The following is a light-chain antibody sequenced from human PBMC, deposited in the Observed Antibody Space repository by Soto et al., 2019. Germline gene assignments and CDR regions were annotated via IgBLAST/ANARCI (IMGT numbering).Light chain of an antibody. CDR1: QSISSW. J-gene: IGKJ4*01. V-gene: IGKV1-5*01. CDR3: QQYKTYPLT. Sequence: DIQMTQSPSTLYASVGDRVTITCRASQSISSWLAWYQQKPGKAPKLLISAASTLQRGVPSRFSGTGSGTDFTLTISSLQPDDFATYYCQQYKTYPLTFGGGTKVDIK. CDR2: AAS.